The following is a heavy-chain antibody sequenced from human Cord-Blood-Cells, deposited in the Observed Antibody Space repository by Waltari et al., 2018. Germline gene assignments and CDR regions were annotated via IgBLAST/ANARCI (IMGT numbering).Heavy chain of an antibody. V-gene: IGHV1-69*01. CDR1: GGTFSSYA. CDR3: ARGEAYYYGSGSYPNYYYYYGMDV. CDR2: IIPIFGTA. D-gene: IGHD3-10*01. J-gene: IGHJ6*02. Sequence: QVQLVQSGAEVKKPGSSVKVSCKASGGTFSSYAISWVRQAPGQGLEWMGGIIPIFGTANYAQKFQGRGTITADESTSTAYMELSSLRSEDTAVYYCARGEAYYYGSGSYPNYYYYYGMDVWGQGTTVTVSS.